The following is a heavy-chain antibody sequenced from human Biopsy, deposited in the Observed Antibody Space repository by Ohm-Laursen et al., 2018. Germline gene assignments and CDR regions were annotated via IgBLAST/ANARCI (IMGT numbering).Heavy chain of an antibody. V-gene: IGHV4-4*08. CDR3: ARHDRSGYWGLDY. CDR2: IYSSGRT. CDR1: GGSLNNHY. D-gene: IGHD3-22*01. Sequence: GTLSLTCIVSGGSLNNHYWSWIRQSPGKGLEWLAYIYSSGRTNYNPSLKSRIIVSVDTSKNQLSLKVTSVTATDTAMYYCARHDRSGYWGLDYWGQGALVTVSA. J-gene: IGHJ4*02.